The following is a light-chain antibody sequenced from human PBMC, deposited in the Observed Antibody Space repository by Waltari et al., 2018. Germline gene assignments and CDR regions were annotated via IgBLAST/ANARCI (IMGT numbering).Light chain of an antibody. CDR1: SSEIGGNNF. CDR3: SSYTSSRTPV. Sequence: QPALTQPASVSGFPGQSITISCPGTSSEIGGNNFVSWYQQYPGKAPKLMIYDVNKRPSGVSSRFSGSKSGNTDSLNISGLQTEDEAIYYCSSYTSSRTPVIGGGTKVTVL. CDR2: DVN. V-gene: IGLV2-14*03. J-gene: IGLJ2*01.